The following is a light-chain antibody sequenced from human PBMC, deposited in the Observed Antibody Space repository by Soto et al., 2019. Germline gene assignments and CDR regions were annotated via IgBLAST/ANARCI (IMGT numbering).Light chain of an antibody. CDR3: QQFNSYPIT. J-gene: IGKJ5*01. Sequence: DIQMTQSPSTLSASVGDRVTITCRASQSISSWLAWYQQKPGKAPKLLIYDASSLESGVPSRFSGSGPGTEFTLTISSLQPEDFATYYCQQFNSYPITFGQGTRLEIK. CDR1: QSISSW. CDR2: DAS. V-gene: IGKV1-5*01.